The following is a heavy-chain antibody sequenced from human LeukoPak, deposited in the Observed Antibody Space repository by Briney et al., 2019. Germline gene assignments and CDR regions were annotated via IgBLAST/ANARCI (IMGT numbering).Heavy chain of an antibody. D-gene: IGHD3-10*01. Sequence: SETLSLTCAVYGGSFSGYYWSWIRQPPGKGLEWIGEINHSGSTNYNPSLKSRVTISVDTSKNQFSLKLSSVTAADTAVYYCARGFRFRTYYYGSGSYYDMYNWFDPWGQGTLVTVSS. V-gene: IGHV4-34*01. CDR1: GGSFSGYY. J-gene: IGHJ5*02. CDR2: INHSGST. CDR3: ARGFRFRTYYYGSGSYYDMYNWFDP.